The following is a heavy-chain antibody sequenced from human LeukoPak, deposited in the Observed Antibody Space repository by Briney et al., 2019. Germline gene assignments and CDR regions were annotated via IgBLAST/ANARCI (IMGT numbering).Heavy chain of an antibody. J-gene: IGHJ3*01. CDR2: IKQDGSEK. V-gene: IGHV3-7*03. CDR1: GFTFSSYW. CDR3: AKAFTRVTIFAGFDL. D-gene: IGHD3-3*01. Sequence: GGSLRLSCAASGFTFSSYWMSWVRQAPGKGLEWVANIKQDGSEKYYVDSVKGRFTISRDNAKNSLYLQMNSLRVEDTAAYYCAKAFTRVTIFAGFDLWGQGTVVTVSS.